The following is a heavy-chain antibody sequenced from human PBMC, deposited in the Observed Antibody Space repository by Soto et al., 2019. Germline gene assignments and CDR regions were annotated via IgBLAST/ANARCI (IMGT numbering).Heavy chain of an antibody. CDR3: ASASYYDFWSGYYNSYFDY. J-gene: IGHJ4*02. CDR1: GFTFSDYY. V-gene: IGHV3-11*01. CDR2: ISSSGSTI. Sequence: QVQLVESGGGLVKPGGSLRLSCAASGFTFSDYYMSWIRQAPGKGLEWVSYISSSGSTIYYADSVKGRFTISRDNAKNSLYLQMHSLRAEDTAVYYCASASYYDFWSGYYNSYFDYWGQGTLVTVSS. D-gene: IGHD3-3*01.